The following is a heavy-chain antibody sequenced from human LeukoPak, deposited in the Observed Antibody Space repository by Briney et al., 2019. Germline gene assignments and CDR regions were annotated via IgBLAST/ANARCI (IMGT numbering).Heavy chain of an antibody. CDR2: INPNNGDT. CDR1: GYTFTGYY. Sequence: ASVKVSCKASGYTFTGYYMHWVRQAPGQGLEWMGWINPNNGDTNYAQKFQGRVSMTRDTSISTAYMDLSRLRSDDTAVYYCARGLSGPYYYYYMDVWGKGTTVTVSS. D-gene: IGHD2-15*01. J-gene: IGHJ6*03. CDR3: ARGLSGPYYYYYMDV. V-gene: IGHV1-2*02.